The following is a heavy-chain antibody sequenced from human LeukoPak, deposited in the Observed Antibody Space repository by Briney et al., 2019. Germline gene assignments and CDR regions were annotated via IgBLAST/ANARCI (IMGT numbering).Heavy chain of an antibody. Sequence: GGSLRLSCAASGFTLSSYPMNWVRQAPGKGLEWVSTFVRGSTYYADTVQGRFTISRNSSKNTLYLQMNSLRADDTALYFCTRAAPYGTSWYGKNDYWGQGTLVAVSS. J-gene: IGHJ4*02. V-gene: IGHV3-23*01. CDR3: TRAAPYGTSWYGKNDY. CDR2: FVRGST. CDR1: GFTLSSYP. D-gene: IGHD6-13*01.